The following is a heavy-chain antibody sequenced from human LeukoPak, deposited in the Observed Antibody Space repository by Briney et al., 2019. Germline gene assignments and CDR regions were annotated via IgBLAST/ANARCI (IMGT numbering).Heavy chain of an antibody. J-gene: IGHJ4*02. CDR2: ITNGGVTT. D-gene: IGHD6-19*01. Sequence: GGSLRLSCAASGFTFGSYAMSWVRQTPGKSLEWVSIITNGGVTTYYADSVRGRFTISRDNSKNMLYLQMNSLRAEDTAVYFCVKLSSGSGSKFGFDSWGQGTLVTVSS. CDR3: VKLSSGSGSKFGFDS. V-gene: IGHV3-23*01. CDR1: GFTFGSYA.